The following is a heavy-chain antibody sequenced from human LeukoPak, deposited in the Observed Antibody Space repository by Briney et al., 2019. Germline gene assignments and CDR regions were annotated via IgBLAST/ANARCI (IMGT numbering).Heavy chain of an antibody. V-gene: IGHV4-34*01. CDR3: ARGGVYGSGSYYSGYYYYMDV. CDR2: INHSGST. J-gene: IGHJ6*03. CDR1: GGSFSGYY. Sequence: SETLSLTCAVYGGSFSGYYLSWILQPPGKGLEWIGEINHSGSTNYNPSLKSRVTISADTSKNHFSLKLISLTAADPALYYWARGGVYGSGSYYSGYYYYMDVWGKGTTVTVSS. D-gene: IGHD3-10*01.